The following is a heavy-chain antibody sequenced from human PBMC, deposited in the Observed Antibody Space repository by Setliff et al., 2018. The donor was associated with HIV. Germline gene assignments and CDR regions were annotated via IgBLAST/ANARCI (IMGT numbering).Heavy chain of an antibody. CDR2: IDHSGST. J-gene: IGHJ6*03. D-gene: IGHD4-17*01. CDR1: GGSFDDYY. V-gene: IGHV4-34*01. Sequence: SETLSLTCAVYGGSFDDYYWTWIRQPPGKGLEWIGEIDHSGSTKYHASLKSRVTISIDTSKNQISLKLSGLSAEDTAVYYCARGPTTVTNYYYYYMDVWGRGTTVTVSS. CDR3: ARGPTTVTNYYYYYMDV.